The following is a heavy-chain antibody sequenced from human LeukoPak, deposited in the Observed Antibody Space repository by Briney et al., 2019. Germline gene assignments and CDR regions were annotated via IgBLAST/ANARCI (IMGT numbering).Heavy chain of an antibody. D-gene: IGHD3-22*01. CDR3: ARGAYYYDSSGYQGWFDP. V-gene: IGHV1-69*04. CDR2: IIPILGIA. J-gene: IGHJ5*02. Sequence: SVKVSCKASGGTFSSYAISWVRQAPGQGLEWMGRIIPILGIANYAQKFQGRVTITADKSTSTAYMELSSLRSEDTAVYYCARGAYYYDSSGYQGWFDPWGQGTLVTVSS. CDR1: GGTFSSYA.